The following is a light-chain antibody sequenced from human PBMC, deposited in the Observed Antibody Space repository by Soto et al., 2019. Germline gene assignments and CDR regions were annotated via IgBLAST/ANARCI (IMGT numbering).Light chain of an antibody. CDR3: AAWDASLGGFYV. CDR2: SNN. V-gene: IGLV1-44*01. CDR1: RSSVASNT. J-gene: IGLJ1*01. Sequence: QSVLTQPPSASGTPGQRVTISCSGSRSSVASNTVNWYQHLPGTAPKLLIYSNNHRPSGVPDRFSASKAGASASLAISGLQSEDEGDYYCAAWDASLGGFYVFGSGTKLTV.